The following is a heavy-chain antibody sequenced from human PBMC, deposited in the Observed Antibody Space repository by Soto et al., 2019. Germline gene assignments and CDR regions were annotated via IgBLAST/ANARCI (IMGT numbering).Heavy chain of an antibody. CDR3: ARAPSTSIGYFQH. V-gene: IGHV3-21*01. J-gene: IGHJ1*01. D-gene: IGHD2-21*01. CDR2: ISSSSSYI. Sequence: GGSLRLSCSASGFTFSSYSMNWVRQAPGKGLEWVSSISSSSSYIYYADSVKGRFTISRDNAKNSLYLQMNSLRAEDTAVYYCARAPSTSIGYFQHWGQGTLVTVSS. CDR1: GFTFSSYS.